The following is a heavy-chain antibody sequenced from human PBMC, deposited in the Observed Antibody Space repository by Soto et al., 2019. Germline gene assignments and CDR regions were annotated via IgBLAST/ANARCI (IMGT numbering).Heavy chain of an antibody. CDR1: GCSVNSYY. J-gene: IGHJ4*02. CDR2: IFYSGST. V-gene: IGHV4-59*02. D-gene: IGHD2-21*02. CDR3: ARVLPSYCGGDCSYFDS. Sequence: PSETLSLTCTVSGCSVNSYYWSWIRQPPGKGLEWIGYIFYSGSTKSNPSLKSRVTMSVDMSKNQFSLRLTSVTAADTAVDYCARVLPSYCGGDCSYFDSWGQGTLVTVSS.